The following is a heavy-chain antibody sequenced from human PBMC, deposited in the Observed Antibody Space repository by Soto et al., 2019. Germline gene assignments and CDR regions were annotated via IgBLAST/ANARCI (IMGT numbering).Heavy chain of an antibody. V-gene: IGHV4-34*01. D-gene: IGHD3-3*01. CDR3: ARARGGVVRFVY. CDR2: INHSGST. Sequence: SETLSLTCAVYGGSFSGYYWSWIRQPPGKGLEWIGEINHSGSTNYNPSLKSRVTISVDTSKNQFSLKLSSVTAADTAVYYCARARGGVVRFVYWGQGTLVTVSS. CDR1: GGSFSGYY. J-gene: IGHJ4*02.